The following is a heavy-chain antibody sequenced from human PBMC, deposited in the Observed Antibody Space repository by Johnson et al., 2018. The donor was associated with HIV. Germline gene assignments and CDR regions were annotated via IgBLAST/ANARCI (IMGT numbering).Heavy chain of an antibody. CDR1: GFTFSSYY. D-gene: IGHD3-22*01. CDR3: AKDLSTAYYDSSEDTFDI. J-gene: IGHJ3*02. CDR2: ISSSGSTI. V-gene: IGHV3-11*04. Sequence: QVQLVESGGGLVQPGGSLRLSCAASGFTFSSYYMSWIRQAPGKGLEWVSYISSSGSTISYADSVKGRFTLPRDTAKNSLYLQMNSLRAEDTAVYYCAKDLSTAYYDSSEDTFDIWGQGTMVTVSS.